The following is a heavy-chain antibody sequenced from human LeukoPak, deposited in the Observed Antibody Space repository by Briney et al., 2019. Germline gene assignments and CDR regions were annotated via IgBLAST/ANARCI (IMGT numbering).Heavy chain of an antibody. CDR1: GYTFTSYD. CDR3: ASSEYSSSSPWDY. D-gene: IGHD6-6*01. V-gene: IGHV1-2*02. J-gene: IGHJ4*02. CDR2: MNPNSGGT. Sequence: ASVKVSCKASGYTFTSYDINWVRQATGQGLEWMGWMNPNSGGTNYAQKFQGRVTMTRDTSISTAYMELSRLRSDDTAVYYCASSEYSSSSPWDYWGQGTLVTVSS.